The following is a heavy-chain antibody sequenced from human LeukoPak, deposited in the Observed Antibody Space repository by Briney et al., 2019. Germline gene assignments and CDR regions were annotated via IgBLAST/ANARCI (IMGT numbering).Heavy chain of an antibody. Sequence: GESLKISCKGSGYSFTSYWIGWVRQMPGKGLEWMGIIYPGDSDTRYSPSFQGQVSISADRSISTAYVQWSSLKASDTAIYYCARQVEGSTVSGLEYWGQGTLVTVSS. CDR2: IYPGDSDT. V-gene: IGHV5-51*01. CDR3: ARQVEGSTVSGLEY. CDR1: GYSFTSYW. J-gene: IGHJ4*02. D-gene: IGHD2-2*01.